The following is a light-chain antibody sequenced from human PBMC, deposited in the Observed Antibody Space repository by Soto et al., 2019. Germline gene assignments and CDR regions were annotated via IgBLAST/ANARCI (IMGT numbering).Light chain of an antibody. CDR1: QSISYR. V-gene: IGKV1-5*01. J-gene: IGKJ1*01. CDR2: DAS. Sequence: DIQMTQSPSTLSASVGDRVTITCRASQSISYRLAWYQQKPGKAPKLLIYDASSLESGVPSRFSGSGSGTEFTLTISSLQPDDFATYYCQQYNSYSLTFGQGTKVDIK. CDR3: QQYNSYSLT.